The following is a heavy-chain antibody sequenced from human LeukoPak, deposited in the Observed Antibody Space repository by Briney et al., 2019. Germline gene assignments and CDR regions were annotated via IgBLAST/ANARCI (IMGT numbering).Heavy chain of an antibody. Sequence: GGSLRLSCAAPGFTFDEYTMHWVRQPPRKGLEWVALISWDGGSTYYADSVKGRFTISRDNSKNSLYLQMNGLRTEDTALYYCAKDGGSSWYGENWFDPWGQGTLVTVSS. J-gene: IGHJ5*02. CDR1: GFTFDEYT. D-gene: IGHD6-13*01. V-gene: IGHV3-43*01. CDR2: ISWDGGST. CDR3: AKDGGSSWYGENWFDP.